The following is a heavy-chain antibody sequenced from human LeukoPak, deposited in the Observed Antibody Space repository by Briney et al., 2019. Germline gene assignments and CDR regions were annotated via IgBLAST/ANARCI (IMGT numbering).Heavy chain of an antibody. CDR2: INSDGTTT. CDR1: GFTFSTYW. J-gene: IGHJ4*02. Sequence: GGSLRLSCAASGFTFSTYWMHWVRQVPGKGLVWVSRINSDGTTTTYADSVKGRFTISRDNAKNTLFLQIYSLRAEDTAVYYCAREILAPGKTHDYWGQGTLVTVSS. V-gene: IGHV3-74*01. CDR3: AREILAPGKTHDY.